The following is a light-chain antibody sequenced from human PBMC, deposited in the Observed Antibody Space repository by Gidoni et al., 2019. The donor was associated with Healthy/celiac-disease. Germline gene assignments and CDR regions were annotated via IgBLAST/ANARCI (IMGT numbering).Light chain of an antibody. CDR2: GNS. CDR3: QSYDSSLSGSV. V-gene: IGLV1-40*01. Sequence: QSVLTPPPSVSGAPGQRVTSSCPGSSSNIGAGYDVHWYQQLPGTAPKLLIYGNSNRPSGVPDRFSGSKSGTSASLAITGLQAEDEADYYCQSYDSSLSGSVFGGGTKLTVL. CDR1: SSNIGAGYD. J-gene: IGLJ2*01.